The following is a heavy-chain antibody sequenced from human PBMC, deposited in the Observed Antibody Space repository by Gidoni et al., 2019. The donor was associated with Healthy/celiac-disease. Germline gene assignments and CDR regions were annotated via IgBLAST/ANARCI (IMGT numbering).Heavy chain of an antibody. CDR2: IWYDGSNK. D-gene: IGHD2-2*01. V-gene: IGHV3-33*01. J-gene: IGHJ6*02. Sequence: QVQLVESGGGVVQPGRSLRLSCAASACTFSSYGMPWVRQAPGKGLEWVAFIWYDGSNKYYADSVKGRFTISRDNSKNTLYLQMNSLRAEDTAVYYCARDGWLVPAAMRMPDYYYGMDVWGQGTTVTVSS. CDR3: ARDGWLVPAAMRMPDYYYGMDV. CDR1: ACTFSSYG.